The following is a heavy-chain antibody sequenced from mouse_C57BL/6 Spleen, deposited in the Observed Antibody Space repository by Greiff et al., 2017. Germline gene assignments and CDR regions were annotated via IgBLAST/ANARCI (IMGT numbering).Heavy chain of an antibody. V-gene: IGHV1-39*01. D-gene: IGHD1-1*01. CDR1: GYSFPDYN. CDR2: LTPNYGTT. J-gene: IGHJ1*03. CDR3: ARGDYYGSSDWYFDV. Sequence: VQLQQSGPELVKPGASVKISCKASGYSFPDYNMNWVKQSNGKSLEWIGVLTPNYGTTSYNQKFTGKATLTVDQSSSTAYMQLNSLTSDDSAVYYCARGDYYGSSDWYFDVWGTGTTVTVSS.